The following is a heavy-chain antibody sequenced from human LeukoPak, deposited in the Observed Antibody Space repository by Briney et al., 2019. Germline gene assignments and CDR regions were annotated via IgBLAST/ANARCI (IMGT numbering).Heavy chain of an antibody. V-gene: IGHV3-7*01. CDR2: IKEDGSDK. Sequence: GGSLRLSCAASGFTFSDYWMSWVRQAPGKGLEWVAHIKEDGSDKYYVDSVKGRFTISRDNDKNSLYLQMNSLRGEDTAVYYCAGDCRGGSCYSVAEVFYYYYGVDVRGQGTTVTVSS. J-gene: IGHJ6*02. D-gene: IGHD2-15*01. CDR1: GFTFSDYW. CDR3: AGDCRGGSCYSVAEVFYYYYGVDV.